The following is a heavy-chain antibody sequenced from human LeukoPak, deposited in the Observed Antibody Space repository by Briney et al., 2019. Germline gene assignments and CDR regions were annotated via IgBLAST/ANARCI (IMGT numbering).Heavy chain of an antibody. CDR3: AKGLQRTPYYYYGMDV. D-gene: IGHD2-2*01. Sequence: GGSLRLSCAASGFTFSDYAMSWVRQAPGKGLEWVSAVTYSGAPTYYADSVKGRFTISRDTPKNTLYLHMNSLRVEDTAVYYCAKGLQRTPYYYYGMDVWGQGTTVTVSS. CDR2: VTYSGAPT. J-gene: IGHJ6*02. V-gene: IGHV3-23*01. CDR1: GFTFSDYA.